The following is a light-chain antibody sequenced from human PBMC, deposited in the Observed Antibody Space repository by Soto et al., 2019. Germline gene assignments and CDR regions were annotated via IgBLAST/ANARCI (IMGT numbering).Light chain of an antibody. V-gene: IGKV1-6*01. J-gene: IGKJ1*01. CDR1: QDIKHE. CDR3: LQDYNYPRT. CDR2: LAP. Sequence: AIQMTQSPSYMSTSVGDTIPITCRASQDIKHELGWYPKKPGKAPTLLIYLAPTLPSGVPSRFSGSGFGTDFTLTISSLRPEDFATYYCLQDYNYPRTFGPGTKVDI.